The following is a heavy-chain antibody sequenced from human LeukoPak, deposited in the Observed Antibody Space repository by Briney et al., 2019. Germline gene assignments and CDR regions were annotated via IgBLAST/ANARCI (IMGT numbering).Heavy chain of an antibody. CDR2: IYHSGRT. D-gene: IGHD4-17*01. CDR3: ANSIDFDYGDYYFDY. V-gene: IGHV4-38-2*02. Sequence: SETLSLTCTVSGYSISSGYYWGWIRQPPGKGLEWIGSIYHSGRTYYNPSLKSRVTISLDTSKNQFSLKLSSVTAADTAVYYCANSIDFDYGDYYFDYWGQGALVTISS. CDR1: GYSISSGYY. J-gene: IGHJ4*02.